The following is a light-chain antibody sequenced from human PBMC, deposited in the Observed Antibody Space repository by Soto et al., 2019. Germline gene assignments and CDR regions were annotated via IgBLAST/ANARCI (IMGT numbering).Light chain of an antibody. J-gene: IGKJ2*01. CDR3: HHYAGPPYT. CDR2: GAS. Sequence: EIVLTQSPGTLSLSPGEGATLSCRASQSVRSGALAWYQQKPGQASRLLIFGASSRATDIPDRFSGSGSGADFTLTITRVDTGDFAGYYWHHYAGPPYTFGQGTKLEI. V-gene: IGKV3-20*01. CDR1: QSVRSGA.